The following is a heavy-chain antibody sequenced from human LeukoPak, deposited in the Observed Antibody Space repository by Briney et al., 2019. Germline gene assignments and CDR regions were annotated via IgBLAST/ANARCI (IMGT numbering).Heavy chain of an antibody. CDR1: GFTFSSYA. Sequence: GGSLRLSCAASGFTFSSYAMHLVRQAPGKGLEWVAVISYDGSNKYYADSVKGRFTISRDNSKNTLYLQMNSLRAEDTAVYYCARVYSSNWFYDALDIWGHGTMVTVSS. D-gene: IGHD6-13*01. CDR3: ARVYSSNWFYDALDI. V-gene: IGHV3-30-3*01. J-gene: IGHJ3*02. CDR2: ISYDGSNK.